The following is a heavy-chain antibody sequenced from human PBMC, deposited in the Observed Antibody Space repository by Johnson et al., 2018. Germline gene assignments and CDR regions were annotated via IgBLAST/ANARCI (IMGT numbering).Heavy chain of an antibody. CDR2: ISYDGSNK. J-gene: IGHJ3*02. CDR1: GFTFSSYG. Sequence: QVQLVQSGGGVVQPGRSLRLSCAASGFTFSSYGMHWVRQAPGKGLEWVAVISYDGSNKYYADSVKGRFTISRDNSKNTLYLQMNSLRAGETAVYYCAKGSIAAGTAFDIWGQGTMVTVSS. D-gene: IGHD6-25*01. V-gene: IGHV3-30*18. CDR3: AKGSIAAGTAFDI.